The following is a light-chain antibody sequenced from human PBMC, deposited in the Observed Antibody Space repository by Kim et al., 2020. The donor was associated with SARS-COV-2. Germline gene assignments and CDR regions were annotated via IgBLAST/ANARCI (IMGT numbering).Light chain of an antibody. V-gene: IGKV3-15*01. CDR1: KSISGN. CDR2: GGS. CDR3: QQYDNWPPMYT. Sequence: GERVTLSCRASKSISGNVAWYQQKGGQAPRLLIYGGSTRATGVPARFSGSWSGTEFTLSISSLQSEDFGVYYCQQYDNWPPMYTFGQGTKLEI. J-gene: IGKJ2*01.